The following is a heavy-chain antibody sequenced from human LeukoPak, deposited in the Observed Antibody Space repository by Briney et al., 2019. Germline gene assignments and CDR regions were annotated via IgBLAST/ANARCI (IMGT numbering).Heavy chain of an antibody. J-gene: IGHJ4*02. CDR2: IRYDGSNK. V-gene: IGHV3-30*02. CDR3: AKSPGYTRAAAPYYFDY. CDR1: GFTFSSYG. D-gene: IGHD3-9*01. Sequence: GGSLRLSCAASGFTFSSYGMHWVRQAPGKGLEWVAFIRYDGSNKYYADSVKGRFTISRDNSKNTLYLQMNSLRAEDTAVYYCAKSPGYTRAAAPYYFDYWGQGTLVTVSS.